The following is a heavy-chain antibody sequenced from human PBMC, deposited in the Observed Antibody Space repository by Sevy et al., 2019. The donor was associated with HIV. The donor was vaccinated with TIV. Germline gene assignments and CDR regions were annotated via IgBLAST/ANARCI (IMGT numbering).Heavy chain of an antibody. CDR1: GFTFSSYA. D-gene: IGHD3-10*01. J-gene: IGHJ4*02. V-gene: IGHV3-23*01. Sequence: GGSLRLSCAASGFTFSSYAMSWVRQAPGKGLEWVSAISGSGGSTYYADSVKGRFTISRDNSKNTLYLQMNSLRAEDTAVYYCAKDRGLYYGSESSYYYFDYWGQGTLVTVSS. CDR2: ISGSGGST. CDR3: AKDRGLYYGSESSYYYFDY.